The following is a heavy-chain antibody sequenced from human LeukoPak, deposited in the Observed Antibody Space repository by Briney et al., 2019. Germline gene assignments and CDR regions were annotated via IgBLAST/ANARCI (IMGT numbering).Heavy chain of an antibody. CDR1: GFAVSSNY. J-gene: IGHJ4*02. V-gene: IGHV3-53*01. CDR3: ARTSSAVNTKGLDS. D-gene: IGHD6-13*01. CDR2: VYSGGST. Sequence: GGSLRLSCAASGFAVSSNYMTWVRQAPGKGLEWVSVVYSGGSTEYTDSVKGRFTISRDNSKNTLYLQMNSLRAEDTAVYYCARTSSAVNTKGLDSWGQGTLVTVSS.